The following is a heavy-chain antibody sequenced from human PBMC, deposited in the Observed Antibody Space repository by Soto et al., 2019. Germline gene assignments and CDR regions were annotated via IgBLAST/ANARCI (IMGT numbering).Heavy chain of an antibody. CDR2: IYPGDSDT. D-gene: IGHD3-16*01. CDR3: ARGLSAFDP. CDR1: GYSFTSYW. V-gene: IGHV5-51*01. J-gene: IGHJ5*02. Sequence: PGESLKISCKGSGYSFTSYWIGWVRQMPGKGLEWMGIIYPGDSDTRYSPSFQGQVTISVDTSKNQVSLRLNSMTAADTAVYYCARGLSAFDPWGQGTLVTVSS.